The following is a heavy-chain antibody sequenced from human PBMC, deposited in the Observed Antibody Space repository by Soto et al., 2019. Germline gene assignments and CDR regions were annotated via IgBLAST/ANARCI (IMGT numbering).Heavy chain of an antibody. D-gene: IGHD3-10*01. CDR2: IIPIFGTA. Sequence: SVKVSCKASGGTFSSYAISWVRQAPVQGLEWMGGIIPIFGTANYAQKFQGRVTITADESTSTAYMELSSLRSEDTAVYYCARDQRFGELLSNYYYYYGMDVWGQGTTVTVSS. CDR3: ARDQRFGELLSNYYYYYGMDV. CDR1: GGTFSSYA. J-gene: IGHJ6*02. V-gene: IGHV1-69*13.